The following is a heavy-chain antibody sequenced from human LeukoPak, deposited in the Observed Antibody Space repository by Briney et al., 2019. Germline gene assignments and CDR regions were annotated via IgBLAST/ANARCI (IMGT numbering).Heavy chain of an antibody. CDR3: VRHPNYYDSNGFLQLDDLDY. CDR2: IDYSGSA. Sequence: SETLSLTCTVSGGSIITTSYYWAWIRQPPGKGLEWIGSIDYSGSAYYNPSLKSRVTISVDTSRNQFSLKLTSVTAADTAVYYCVRHPNYYDSNGFLQLDDLDYWGQGTLVTVAS. CDR1: GGSIITTSYY. D-gene: IGHD3-22*01. J-gene: IGHJ4*02. V-gene: IGHV4-39*01.